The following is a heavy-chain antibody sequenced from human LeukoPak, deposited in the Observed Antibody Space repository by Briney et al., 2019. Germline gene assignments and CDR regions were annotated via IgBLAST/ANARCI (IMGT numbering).Heavy chain of an antibody. J-gene: IGHJ6*02. Sequence: PSETLSLTCAVYGGSFSGYYWSWIRQPPGKGLEWIGEINHSGSTNYNPSLKSRVTISVDTSKNQFSLKLSSVTAADTAVYYCARGYDFWSGYLDYYYYYGKDVWGQGTTVTVSS. CDR2: INHSGST. CDR1: GGSFSGYY. CDR3: ARGYDFWSGYLDYYYYYGKDV. V-gene: IGHV4-34*01. D-gene: IGHD3-3*01.